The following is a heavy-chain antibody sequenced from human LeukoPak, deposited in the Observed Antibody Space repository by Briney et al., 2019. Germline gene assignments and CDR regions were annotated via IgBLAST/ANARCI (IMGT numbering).Heavy chain of an antibody. CDR1: GFSFGTYS. CDR3: VKDTGYSYGSGDY. CDR2: ISSTSANI. Sequence: GGSLRLSCAASGFSFGTYSMTWVRQAPGKGLECVSFISSTSANIYYADSVKGRFTISRDNVKNTAYLQMGSLRAEDTAVYHCVKDTGYSYGSGDYWGQGTLVTVSS. V-gene: IGHV3-21*06. D-gene: IGHD5-18*01. J-gene: IGHJ4*02.